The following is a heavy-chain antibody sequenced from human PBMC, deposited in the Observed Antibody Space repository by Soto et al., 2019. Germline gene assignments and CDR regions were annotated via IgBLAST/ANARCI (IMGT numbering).Heavy chain of an antibody. J-gene: IGHJ3*02. CDR1: GFTFSSYG. CDR3: ARGTGQQLVMNNDAFDI. V-gene: IGHV3-33*01. CDR2: IWYDGSNK. Sequence: GGSLSLSCAASGFTFSSYGMHWVRQAPGKGLEWVAVIWYDGSNKYYADSVKGRFTISRDNSKNTLYLQMNSLRAEDTAVYYCARGTGQQLVMNNDAFDIWGQGTMVTVSS. D-gene: IGHD6-13*01.